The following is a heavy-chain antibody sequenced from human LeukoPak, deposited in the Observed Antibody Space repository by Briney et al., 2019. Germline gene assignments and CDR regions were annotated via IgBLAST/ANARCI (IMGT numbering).Heavy chain of an antibody. V-gene: IGHV4-61*05. Sequence: PSETLSLTCTVSGGSISSGSYYWGWLRQPPGKGLQWIASTYYNPSLKSRVTISVDTSKNQFSLKLSSVTAADTAVYYCARVGYSGYDFRGSFDYWGQGTLVTVSS. D-gene: IGHD5-12*01. CDR3: ARVGYSGYDFRGSFDY. CDR1: GGSISSGSYY. CDR2: T. J-gene: IGHJ4*02.